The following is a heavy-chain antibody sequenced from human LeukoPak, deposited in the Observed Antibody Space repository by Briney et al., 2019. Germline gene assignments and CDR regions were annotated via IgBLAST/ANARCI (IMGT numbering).Heavy chain of an antibody. Sequence: SETLSLTCTVSGGSISSYYWSWIRQPPGKGLEWIGEINHSGSTNYNPSLKSRVAISVDTSKNQFSLKLSSVTAADTAVYYCASRLKTVTHKDYYFDYWGQGTLVTVSS. CDR2: INHSGST. V-gene: IGHV4-34*01. J-gene: IGHJ4*02. CDR3: ASRLKTVTHKDYYFDY. CDR1: GGSISSYY. D-gene: IGHD4-17*01.